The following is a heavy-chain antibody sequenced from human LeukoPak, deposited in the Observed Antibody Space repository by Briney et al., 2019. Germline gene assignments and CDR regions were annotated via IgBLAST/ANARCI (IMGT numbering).Heavy chain of an antibody. CDR3: ATSEQYYDFWSGYYLPFDY. J-gene: IGHJ4*02. CDR2: ISAYNGNT. Sequence: ASVKVSCKASGYTFTGYYMHWVRQAPGQGLEWMGWISAYNGNTNYAQKLQGRVTMTTDTSTSTAYMELRSLRSDDTAVYYCATSEQYYDFWSGYYLPFDYWGQGTLVTVSS. V-gene: IGHV1-18*04. CDR1: GYTFTGYY. D-gene: IGHD3-3*01.